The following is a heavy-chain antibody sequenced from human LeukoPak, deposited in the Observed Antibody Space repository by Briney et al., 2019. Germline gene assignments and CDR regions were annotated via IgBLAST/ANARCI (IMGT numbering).Heavy chain of an antibody. D-gene: IGHD3-22*01. Sequence: PSETLSLTCTVSGGSISSGDYYWSWIRQPPGKGLEWIGYIYYSGSTYYNPSLKSRVTISVDTSKNQFSLKLSSVTAADTAVYYCGRAPDYYDSSGFFDYWGQGTLVTVSS. V-gene: IGHV4-30-4*08. CDR1: GGSISSGDYY. CDR3: GRAPDYYDSSGFFDY. CDR2: IYYSGST. J-gene: IGHJ4*02.